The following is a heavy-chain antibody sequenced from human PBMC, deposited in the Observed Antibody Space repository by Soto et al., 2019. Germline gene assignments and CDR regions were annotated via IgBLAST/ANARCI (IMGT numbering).Heavy chain of an antibody. CDR2: VYYRGST. D-gene: IGHD3-10*01. J-gene: IGHJ4*01. CDR1: GASISSSSYY. CDR3: ARQVSATGYYFDN. V-gene: IGHV4-39*01. Sequence: SETLSLTCTVSGASISSSSYYWGWIRQPPGKGLEWIGNVYYRGSTYYSPSLKSRVIVSVDTSNNVFSLRLSSVTAADTAVYYCARQVSATGYYFDNWGHGSMVTVYS.